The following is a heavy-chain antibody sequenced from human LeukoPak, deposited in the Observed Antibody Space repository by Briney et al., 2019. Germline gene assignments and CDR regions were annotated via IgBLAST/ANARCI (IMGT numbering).Heavy chain of an antibody. J-gene: IGHJ4*02. CDR1: GFTFNKYW. CDR3: ARDAVLNDYSNDHFDY. Sequence: GGSLRLSCAASGFTFNKYWLTWVRQAPGKGLEWVANINQDDSQIYYLESVEGRFTITRDNAKNSLHLQMNSLRAEDTAIYYCARDAVLNDYSNDHFDYWGQGTLVTVSS. CDR2: INQDDSQI. D-gene: IGHD4-11*01. V-gene: IGHV3-7*01.